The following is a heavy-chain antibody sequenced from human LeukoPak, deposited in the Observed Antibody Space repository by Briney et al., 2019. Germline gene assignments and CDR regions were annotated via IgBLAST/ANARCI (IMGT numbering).Heavy chain of an antibody. V-gene: IGHV4-34*01. Sequence: SETLSLTCAVYGGSFSGYYWSWIRQPPGKGLEWIGEINHTGSTNYNPSLKSRVTISVDTSKNQFSLKLSSVTAADTVMYYCARGEAGYCSSTSCYGFRWFDPWGQGTLVTVSS. CDR3: ARGEAGYCSSTSCYGFRWFDP. D-gene: IGHD2-2*01. J-gene: IGHJ5*02. CDR2: INHTGST. CDR1: GGSFSGYY.